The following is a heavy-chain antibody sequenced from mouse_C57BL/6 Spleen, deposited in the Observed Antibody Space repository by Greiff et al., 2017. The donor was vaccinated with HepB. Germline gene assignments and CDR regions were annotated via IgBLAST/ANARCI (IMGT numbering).Heavy chain of an antibody. D-gene: IGHD1-1*01. CDR1: GYTFTSYW. CDR3: AYYGSSSPAY. Sequence: VQLQQPGAELVKPGASVKLSCKASGYTFTSYWMQWVKQRPGQGLEWIGEIDPSDSYTNYNQKFKGKATLTVDTSSSTAYMQLSSLTSEDSAVYYCAYYGSSSPAYWGQGTLVTVSA. J-gene: IGHJ3*01. CDR2: IDPSDSYT. V-gene: IGHV1-50*01.